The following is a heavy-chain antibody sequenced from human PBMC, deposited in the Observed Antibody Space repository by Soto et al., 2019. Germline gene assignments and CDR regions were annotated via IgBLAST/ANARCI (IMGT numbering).Heavy chain of an antibody. CDR3: TTDSYSTMIVVRFDY. D-gene: IGHD3-22*01. Sequence: GSLRLSCAASGFTFNDYTMNWVRQAPGKGLEWVSSISSGSNYIYYVDSLEGRFTISRDNAKNSLYLQMNSLRAEDMAVYYCTTDSYSTMIVVRFDYWGHGTLVTVSS. CDR2: ISSGSNYI. J-gene: IGHJ4*01. CDR1: GFTFNDYT. V-gene: IGHV3-21*01.